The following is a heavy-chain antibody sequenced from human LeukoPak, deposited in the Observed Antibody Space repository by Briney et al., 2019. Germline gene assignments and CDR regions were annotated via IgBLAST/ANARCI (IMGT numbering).Heavy chain of an antibody. Sequence: SETLSLTCAVYGESLSGFYWSWIRQPPGKGLEWIGEINHSGSTYYNPSLKSRVTISVDRSKNQFSLKLSSVTAADTAVYYCARTTSTDAFDIWGQGTMVTVSS. CDR3: ARTTSTDAFDI. V-gene: IGHV4-34*01. D-gene: IGHD1-14*01. J-gene: IGHJ3*02. CDR1: GESLSGFY. CDR2: INHSGST.